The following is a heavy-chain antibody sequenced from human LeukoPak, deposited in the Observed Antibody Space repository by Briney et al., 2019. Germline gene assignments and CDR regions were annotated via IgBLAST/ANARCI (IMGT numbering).Heavy chain of an antibody. Sequence: GGSLRLSCAASGFTFITYSMNWVRQAPGKGLEWVSSISSSSSYIYYADSVRGRFTISRDNPKNSLYLQMNSLRAEDMALYYCAKANTAMASWGPLDVWGQGTMVTVSS. V-gene: IGHV3-21*04. CDR2: ISSSSSYI. CDR3: AKANTAMASWGPLDV. CDR1: GFTFITYS. J-gene: IGHJ3*01. D-gene: IGHD5-18*01.